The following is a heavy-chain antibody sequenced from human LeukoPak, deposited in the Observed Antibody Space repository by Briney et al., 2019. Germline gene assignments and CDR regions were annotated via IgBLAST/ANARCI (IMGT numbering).Heavy chain of an antibody. CDR3: AKPMMMGFGEFPFDY. CDR2: ISGSGGST. V-gene: IGHV3-23*01. Sequence: GGSLRLSCAASGFTFSDYAMNWVRQAPGKGLEWVSTISGSGGSTYYAGSVKGRFTISRDNSKNTLYLQMNSLRAEDTAVYYCAKPMMMGFGEFPFDYWGQGTLVTVSS. CDR1: GFTFSDYA. J-gene: IGHJ4*02. D-gene: IGHD3-10*01.